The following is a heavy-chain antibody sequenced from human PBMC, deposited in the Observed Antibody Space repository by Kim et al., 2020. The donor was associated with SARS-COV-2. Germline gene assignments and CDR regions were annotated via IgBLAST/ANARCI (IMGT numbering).Heavy chain of an antibody. D-gene: IGHD4-17*01. J-gene: IGHJ4*02. CDR3: TTDYSDGYGDFHPYYFDY. V-gene: IGHV3-15*01. CDR1: GFTFSNAW. Sequence: GGSLRLSCAASGFTFSNAWMSWVRQAPGKGLEWVGRIKSKTDGGTTDYAAPVKGRFTISRDDSKNTLYLQMNSLKTEDTAVYYCTTDYSDGYGDFHPYYFDYWGQGTLVTVSS. CDR2: IKSKTDGGTT.